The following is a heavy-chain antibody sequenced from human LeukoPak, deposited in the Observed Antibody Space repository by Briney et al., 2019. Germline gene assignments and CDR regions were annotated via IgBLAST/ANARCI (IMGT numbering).Heavy chain of an antibody. CDR2: INWNGGST. J-gene: IGHJ4*02. CDR3: ARGALLWFGAKMEYYFDY. Sequence: GVSLRLSCAASGFTFDDYGMTWVRQAPGKGLEWVSGINWNGGSTGYADSVKGRFTISRDNAKNSLYLQMNSLRAEDTALYYCARGALLWFGAKMEYYFDYWGQGTPLTVSS. CDR1: GFTFDDYG. V-gene: IGHV3-20*04. D-gene: IGHD3-10*01.